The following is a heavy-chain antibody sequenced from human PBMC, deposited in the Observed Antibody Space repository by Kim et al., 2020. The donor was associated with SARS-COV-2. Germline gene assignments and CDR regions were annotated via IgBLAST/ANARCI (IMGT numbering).Heavy chain of an antibody. D-gene: IGHD4-17*01. V-gene: IGHV3-48*03. CDR3: TRDNPTVADFDS. J-gene: IGHJ4*02. Sequence: YADSVEGRFSIFRDNAKNSLFLHMNSLRAEDTAVYYCTRDNPTVADFDSWGQGTLVTVSS.